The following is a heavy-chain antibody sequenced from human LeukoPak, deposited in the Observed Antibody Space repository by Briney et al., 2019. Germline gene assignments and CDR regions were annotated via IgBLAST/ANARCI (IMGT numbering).Heavy chain of an antibody. CDR2: IRDNGDT. CDR3: AKVIGEPHYHDRALQH. J-gene: IGHJ1*01. D-gene: IGHD3-22*01. Sequence: PGGSLRLSCAASAFTVSSYAMSWVRQAPGKGLEWVSTIRDNGDTYYADSVKGRFTISRDNSKNTLYLQMSSLRAEDTAVYYCAKVIGEPHYHDRALQHWGQGTLVTVSS. V-gene: IGHV3-23*01. CDR1: AFTVSSYA.